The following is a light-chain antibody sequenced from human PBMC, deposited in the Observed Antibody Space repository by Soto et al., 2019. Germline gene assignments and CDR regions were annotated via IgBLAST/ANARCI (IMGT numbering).Light chain of an antibody. J-gene: IGKJ3*01. CDR2: GAS. CDR1: QSVISSY. Sequence: EIALTKSPGTLALSTRAIATLSFRASQSVISSYLAWYQQKPGQAPRLLIYGASSRATGIPDRFSGSGSGTDFTLTISRLEPEDFAVYYCQQYGSSPFTCGPGNKGDIK. CDR3: QQYGSSPFT. V-gene: IGKV3-20*01.